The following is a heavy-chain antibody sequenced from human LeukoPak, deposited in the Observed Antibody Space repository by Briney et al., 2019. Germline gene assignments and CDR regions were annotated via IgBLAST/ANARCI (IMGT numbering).Heavy chain of an antibody. D-gene: IGHD1-1*01. Sequence: SVKVSCKASGGTFSSFSFSWVRQAPGRGLEWMGGIIPLSGTAHYAQRFQGRVTITTDESTTTAYMAPTSLRSEDTAVYYCARGLTTGTTILWFDSWGQGTLVTVSS. CDR3: ARGLTTGTTILWFDS. CDR1: GGTFSSFS. V-gene: IGHV1-69*05. CDR2: IIPLSGTA. J-gene: IGHJ5*01.